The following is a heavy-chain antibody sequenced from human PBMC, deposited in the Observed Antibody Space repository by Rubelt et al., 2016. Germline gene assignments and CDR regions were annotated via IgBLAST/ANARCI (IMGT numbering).Heavy chain of an antibody. D-gene: IGHD5-18*01. CDR2: ISGSGGST. V-gene: IGHV3-23*04. J-gene: IGHJ4*02. Sequence: VQLVESGGGVVQPGRSLRLSCAASGFTFSDYTMHWVRQAPGKGLEWVSAISGSGGSTYYADSVKGRFTISRYNSKNPLYLQMNRLRAEDTAVYYCAKARIQLWLQGYWGQGTLVTVSS. CDR3: AKARIQLWLQGY. CDR1: GFTFSDYT.